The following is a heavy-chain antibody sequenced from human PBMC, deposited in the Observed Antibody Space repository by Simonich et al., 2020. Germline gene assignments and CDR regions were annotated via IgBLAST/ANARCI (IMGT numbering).Heavy chain of an antibody. CDR2: NNPNSGGK. J-gene: IGHJ3*02. Sequence: QVQLVQSGAEVKKPGASVTVSCKASGYTFTGYYRHWVRRAPGQGLEWIGWNNPNSGGKNDAQKFQGRVTMTRDTSISTAYRELSRLRSDDTAVYYCARVRFEAFDIWGQGTMVTVSS. CDR3: ARVRFEAFDI. CDR1: GYTFTGYY. V-gene: IGHV1-2*02.